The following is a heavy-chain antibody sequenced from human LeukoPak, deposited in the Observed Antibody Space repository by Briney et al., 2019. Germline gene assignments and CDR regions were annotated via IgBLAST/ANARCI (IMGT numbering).Heavy chain of an antibody. V-gene: IGHV3-11*01. D-gene: IGHD1-1*01. CDR1: GFTFSDYY. CDR3: ARRTTGTALYYFDY. Sequence: GGSLRLSCAASGFTFSDYYMSWIRQAPGKGLEWVSYISSSGSNIYYADFVKGRFTISRDNAKNSLYLQMNSLRAEDTAVYYCARRTTGTALYYFDYWGQGTLVTVSS. J-gene: IGHJ4*02. CDR2: ISSSGSNI.